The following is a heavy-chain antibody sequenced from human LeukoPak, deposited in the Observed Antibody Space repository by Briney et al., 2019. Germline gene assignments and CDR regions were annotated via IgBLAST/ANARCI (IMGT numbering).Heavy chain of an antibody. D-gene: IGHD4-23*01. V-gene: IGHV3-30-3*01. J-gene: IGHJ4*02. CDR1: GFTFSSYA. CDR3: AKSYGGNQYYFDY. Sequence: GRSLRLSCAASGFTFSSYAMHWVRQAPGKGLEWVAVISYDGSNKYYADSVKGRFTISRDNSKNTLYLQMNSLRAEDTAVYYCAKSYGGNQYYFDYWGQGTLVTVSS. CDR2: ISYDGSNK.